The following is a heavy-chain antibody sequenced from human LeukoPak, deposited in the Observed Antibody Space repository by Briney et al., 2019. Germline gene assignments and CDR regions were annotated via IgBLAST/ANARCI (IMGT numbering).Heavy chain of an antibody. CDR3: ARDLGQYYDTSDNWFDP. CDR2: ISSSGTTI. V-gene: IGHV3-11*04. J-gene: IGHJ5*02. CDR1: GFIFSDYY. Sequence: GGSLRLSCAASGFIFSDYYMSWSRQAPGKGLEWVSYISSSGTTIYYADSVKGRFTISRDNANNSLYLQMNSLRAEDTAVYYCARDLGQYYDTSDNWFDPWGQGTLVTVSS. D-gene: IGHD3-22*01.